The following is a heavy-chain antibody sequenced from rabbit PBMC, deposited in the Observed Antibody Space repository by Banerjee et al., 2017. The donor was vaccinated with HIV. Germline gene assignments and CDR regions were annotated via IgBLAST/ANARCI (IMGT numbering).Heavy chain of an antibody. J-gene: IGHJ4*01. V-gene: IGHV1S47*01. CDR2: IYSSNGDK. D-gene: IGHD6-1*01. CDR3: ARDRDGDAGWNFDL. Sequence: QEQLVESGGGLVQPEGSLTLTCKASGSDISSNAMCWVRQAPGKGLELIACIYSSNGDKWYASWVNGRFTISRSTSLNTVDLKMTSLTVADTATYFCARDRDGDAGWNFDLWGPGTLVTVS. CDR1: GSDISSNA.